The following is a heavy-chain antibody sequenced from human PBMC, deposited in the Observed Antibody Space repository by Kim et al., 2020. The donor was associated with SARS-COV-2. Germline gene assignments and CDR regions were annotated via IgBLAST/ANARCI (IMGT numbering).Heavy chain of an antibody. CDR2: IYYSGST. CDR1: GGSISSYY. CDR3: ARHFTMVRGVIIGFDP. D-gene: IGHD3-10*01. J-gene: IGHJ5*02. V-gene: IGHV4-59*08. Sequence: SETLSLTCTVSGGSISSYYWSWIRQPPGKGLEWIGYIYYSGSTNYNPSLKSRVTISVDTSKNQFSLKLSSVTAADTAVYYCARHFTMVRGVIIGFDPWGQGTLVTVSS.